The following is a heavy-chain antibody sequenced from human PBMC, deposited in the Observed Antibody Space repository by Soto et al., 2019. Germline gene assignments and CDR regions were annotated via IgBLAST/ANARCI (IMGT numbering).Heavy chain of an antibody. J-gene: IGHJ1*01. CDR1: GFTFSSYG. Sequence: ESGGGVVQPGRSLRLSCAASGFTFSSYGMHWVRQAPGKGLEWVAVIWYDGSNKYYADSVKGRFTISRDNSKNTLYLQMNSLRAEDTAVYYCARDYRCSGGSCYSEYFQHWGQGTLVTVSS. V-gene: IGHV3-33*01. D-gene: IGHD2-15*01. CDR2: IWYDGSNK. CDR3: ARDYRCSGGSCYSEYFQH.